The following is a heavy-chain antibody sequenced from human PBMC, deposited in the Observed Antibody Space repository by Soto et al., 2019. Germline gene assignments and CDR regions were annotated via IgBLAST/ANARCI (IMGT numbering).Heavy chain of an antibody. CDR1: GGSISSSSYY. V-gene: IGHV4-39*01. D-gene: IGHD6-13*01. CDR3: ARSDGAAAVYGMDV. CDR2: IYYSGST. J-gene: IGHJ6*02. Sequence: QLQLQESGPGLVKPSETLSLTCTVSGGSISSSSYYWGWIRQPPGKGLEWIGSIYYSGSTYYNPSLKSRVTISVDTSKNQFSLKLSSVTAADTAVYYCARSDGAAAVYGMDVWGQGTTVTVSS.